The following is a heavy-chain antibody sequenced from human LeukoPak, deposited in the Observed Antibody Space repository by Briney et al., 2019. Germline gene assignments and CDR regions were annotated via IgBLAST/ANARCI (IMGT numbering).Heavy chain of an antibody. J-gene: IGHJ4*02. CDR3: ASYFVGNGGRGY. Sequence: SETMSLTCTVSGDSINSGNSHWTWIRQPPGKGLEWLGSVYDSWNNYYNPSLESRITMSVDTSKNQYSLELSSVIAADTAVYYCASYFVGNGGRGYWGQGALVTVSS. D-gene: IGHD3-10*02. V-gene: IGHV4-30-4*01. CDR1: GDSINSGNSH. CDR2: VYDSWNN.